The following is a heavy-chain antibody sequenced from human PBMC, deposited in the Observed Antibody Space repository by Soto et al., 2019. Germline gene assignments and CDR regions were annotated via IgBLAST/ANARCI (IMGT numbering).Heavy chain of an antibody. J-gene: IGHJ5*01. D-gene: IGHD3-16*01. CDR1: GDSISSPDYY. Sequence: PSETLSLTCTVSGDSISSPDYYWSWIRQAPGKGLELIGYVYYRGSIYYTPSFESRVSISIDTSKNQSSLRLTSVTAADSAVYFGARVTFTPNWFDSWGQGILVTVSS. CDR3: ARVTFTPNWFDS. CDR2: VYYRGSI. V-gene: IGHV4-30-4*01.